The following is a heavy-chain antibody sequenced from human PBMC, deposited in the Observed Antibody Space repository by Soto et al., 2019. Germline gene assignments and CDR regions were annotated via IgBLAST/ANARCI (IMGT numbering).Heavy chain of an antibody. CDR3: ARDGDRRAAAVY. D-gene: IGHD6-13*01. Sequence: QVQLVQSGAEVKKPGASVKVSCKASGYTFTSYGISWVRQAPGQGLEWMGWLSAYNRNTNYAQKLPGRVTMTTDTSTSTADMQLRSLRSDYTAVYYCARDGDRRAAAVYWGQGTLVTVS. J-gene: IGHJ4*02. CDR2: LSAYNRNT. CDR1: GYTFTSYG. V-gene: IGHV1-18*01.